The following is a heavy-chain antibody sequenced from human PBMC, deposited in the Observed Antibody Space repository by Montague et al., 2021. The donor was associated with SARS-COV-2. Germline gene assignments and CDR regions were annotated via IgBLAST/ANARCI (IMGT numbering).Heavy chain of an antibody. J-gene: IGHJ4*02. CDR1: GGSISSSSYN. D-gene: IGHD3-22*01. Sequence: SETLSLTCTVSGGSISSSSYNRGWNRQPPGKGLDWIGSINYSGSIYYNPSLKSRVTLSVDTSQNQFSLKLSSVTAADTAVYYGASDAVSSGYFPAWGQGTLVTVSS. CDR3: ASDAVSSGYFPA. V-gene: IGHV4-39*01. CDR2: INYSGSI.